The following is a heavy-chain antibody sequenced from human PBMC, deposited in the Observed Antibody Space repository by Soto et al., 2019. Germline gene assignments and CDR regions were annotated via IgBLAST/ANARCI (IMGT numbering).Heavy chain of an antibody. Sequence: QLQLQESGSGLVKPSQTLSLTCAVSGGSISSGGYSWSWIRQPPGKGLEWIGYIYHGSTYYNPSLRGRVPXSXDXXKNQFSLKLSSVTAADTAVYYCARAGGLGAVAVDYWGQGTLVTVSS. CDR1: GGSISSGGYS. D-gene: IGHD6-19*01. V-gene: IGHV4-30-2*01. CDR3: ARAGGLGAVAVDY. CDR2: IYHGST. J-gene: IGHJ4*02.